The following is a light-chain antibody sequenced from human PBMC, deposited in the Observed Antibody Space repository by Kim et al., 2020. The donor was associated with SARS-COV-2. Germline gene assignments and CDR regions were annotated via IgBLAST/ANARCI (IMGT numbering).Light chain of an antibody. Sequence: SYELTQPPSVSVSPGQTVSITCSGDKLGDRYACXYQQKPGQSPVLVIYQDSKRPSGIPERFSGSNSGNTATLTISGTQAMDEADYYCQAWDSSTYVFGTG. CDR1: KLGDRY. J-gene: IGLJ1*01. V-gene: IGLV3-1*01. CDR2: QDS. CDR3: QAWDSSTYV.